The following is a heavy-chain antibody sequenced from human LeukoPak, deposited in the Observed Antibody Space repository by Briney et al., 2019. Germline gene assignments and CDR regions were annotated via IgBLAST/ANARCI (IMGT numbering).Heavy chain of an antibody. CDR1: GYTFTSYY. V-gene: IGHV1-46*01. CDR3: ARWGGIAPRVYYFDY. J-gene: IGHJ4*02. D-gene: IGHD6-13*01. CDR2: INPSGGST. Sequence: ASVKVSCKASGYTFTSYYMHWVRQAPGQGLEWMGIINPSGGSTGYAQKFQGRVTMTRNTSISTAYMELSSLRSEDTAVYYCARWGGIAPRVYYFDYWGQGTLVTVSS.